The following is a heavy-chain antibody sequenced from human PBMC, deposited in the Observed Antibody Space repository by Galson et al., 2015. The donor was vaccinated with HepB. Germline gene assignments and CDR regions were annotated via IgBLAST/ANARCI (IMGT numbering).Heavy chain of an antibody. V-gene: IGHV6-1*01. CDR1: GDSVSSNSAA. CDR2: TYYRSKWYN. CDR3: ARGGGVAAGILTGVWWFDP. D-gene: IGHD6-13*01. J-gene: IGHJ5*02. Sequence: CAISGDSVSSNSAAWDWTRQSPSRGLEWLGRTYYRSKWYNDYAVSVKSRITINPDTSKNQFSLKLSSVTAADTAVYYCARGGGVAAGILTGVWWFDPWGQGTLVTVSS.